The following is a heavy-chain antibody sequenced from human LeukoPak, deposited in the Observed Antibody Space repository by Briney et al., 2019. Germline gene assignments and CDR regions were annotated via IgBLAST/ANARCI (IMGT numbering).Heavy chain of an antibody. V-gene: IGHV5-51*01. J-gene: IGHJ3*02. CDR2: IYPGGSDT. D-gene: IGHD2-15*01. Sequence: GESLKTSCKASGYSFTSYWIGWVRRMPGKGLEWMGSIYPGGSDTRYSPSFQGQVTLSADPSIRTAYLQWSSLNASDTAMYYCARQSVVIDAFDIWGQGTMVTVSS. CDR1: GYSFTSYW. CDR3: ARQSVVIDAFDI.